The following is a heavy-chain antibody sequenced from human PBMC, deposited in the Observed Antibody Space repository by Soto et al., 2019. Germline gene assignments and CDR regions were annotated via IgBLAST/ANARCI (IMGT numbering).Heavy chain of an antibody. Sequence: SETLSLTCTVSGGSISSSSYYWGWIRQPPGKGLEWIGSIYYSGSTYYNPSLKSRVTISVDTSKNQFSLKLSSVTAAYTAVYYCAKAYDFWSGYYYYWGQGTLVTVSS. D-gene: IGHD3-3*01. J-gene: IGHJ4*02. CDR1: GGSISSSSYY. CDR2: IYYSGST. CDR3: AKAYDFWSGYYYY. V-gene: IGHV4-39*01.